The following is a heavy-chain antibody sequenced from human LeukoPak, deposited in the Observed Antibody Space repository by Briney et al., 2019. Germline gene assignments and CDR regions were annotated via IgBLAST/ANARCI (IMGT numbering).Heavy chain of an antibody. V-gene: IGHV3-30-3*01. D-gene: IGHD2-15*01. CDR1: GFTFSSYA. CDR2: ISYDGSNK. Sequence: GGSLRLSCAASGFTFSSYAMHWVRQAPGKGLEWVAVISYDGSNKYYADSVEGRFTISRDNSKNTLYLQMNSLRAEDTAVYYCAKGAYCSGGSCSTDDYWGQGTLVTVSS. CDR3: AKGAYCSGGSCSTDDY. J-gene: IGHJ4*02.